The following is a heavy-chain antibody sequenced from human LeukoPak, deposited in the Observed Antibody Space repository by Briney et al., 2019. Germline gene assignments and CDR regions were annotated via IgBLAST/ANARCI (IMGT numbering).Heavy chain of an antibody. J-gene: IGHJ4*02. D-gene: IGHD2-15*01. V-gene: IGHV1-18*03. Sequence: GASVKVSFKAPGYTFTSYGISWVRQAPGQGLEWMGWISAYNGNTYYAPNLQGRATMTTDTSTSTAYMELRSLRSDDMAVYYCARDNLAAIAGWGLDYWGQGTLVTVSS. CDR3: ARDNLAAIAGWGLDY. CDR2: ISAYNGNT. CDR1: GYTFTSYG.